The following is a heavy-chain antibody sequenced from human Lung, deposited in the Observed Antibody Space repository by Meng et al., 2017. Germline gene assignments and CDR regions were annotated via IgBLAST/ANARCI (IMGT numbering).Heavy chain of an antibody. CDR3: ARGTRVSCTGVICYPFDF. V-gene: IGHV3-23*01. D-gene: IGHD2-8*02. CDR2: TAATDGGT. J-gene: IGHJ4*02. CDR1: GFTLSNYA. Sequence: EVQLLESGGGLVQPGGSLRLACAASGFTLSNYAMSWVRQAPEKGLEWVSATAATDGGTYHAASVRGRFTISRDNSKNTLSLQMNSLRADDTAIYYCARGTRVSCTGVICYPFDFWGQGILVTVSS.